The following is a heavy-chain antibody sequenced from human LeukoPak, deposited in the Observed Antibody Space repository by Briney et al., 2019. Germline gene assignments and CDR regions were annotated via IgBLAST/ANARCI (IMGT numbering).Heavy chain of an antibody. V-gene: IGHV3-21*01. Sequence: GGSLTLSCAASGFPFSTYAMNWVRQAPGKGLEWVSSISGSSSYIYYADSVKGRFTISRDNANNSLSLQMNSLRAEDTAVYFCTRASGYGVADYWGQGILVSVSS. CDR2: ISGSSSYI. CDR1: GFPFSTYA. D-gene: IGHD5-12*01. J-gene: IGHJ4*01. CDR3: TRASGYGVADY.